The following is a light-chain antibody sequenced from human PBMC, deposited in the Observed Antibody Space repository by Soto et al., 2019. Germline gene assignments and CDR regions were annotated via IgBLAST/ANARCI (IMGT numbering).Light chain of an antibody. CDR1: QSIIKW. J-gene: IGKJ1*01. Sequence: DIQMTQSPSTLSASVGDGVTITCRASQSIIKWLAWYKQKPGKAPTLLIYEASRVQSGVPSRLSGSESGTKFILTISILQREDSATYYCQQYNTYPWTFGQGTKVE. CDR2: EAS. CDR3: QQYNTYPWT. V-gene: IGKV1-5*03.